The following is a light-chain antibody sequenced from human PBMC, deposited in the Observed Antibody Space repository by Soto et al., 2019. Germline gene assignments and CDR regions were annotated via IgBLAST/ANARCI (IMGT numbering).Light chain of an antibody. CDR2: NFS. V-gene: IGKV2-30*01. Sequence: DVLMTQSPVSLPDTLGQTASISCRSCQGLIYAFGNTSLNWFQQRPGQSPRRLINNFSNGDSGVPDRFSGSGSGPDFTLAISRVEAEDVGIYYCTQATHWPWTFGQGTKVEVK. CDR3: TQATHWPWT. J-gene: IGKJ1*01. CDR1: QGLIYAFGNTS.